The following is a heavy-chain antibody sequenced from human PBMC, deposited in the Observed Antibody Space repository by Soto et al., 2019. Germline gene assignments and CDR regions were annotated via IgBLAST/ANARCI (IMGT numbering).Heavy chain of an antibody. CDR2: IYHSGST. J-gene: IGHJ6*02. CDR1: GGSIGGGNW. Sequence: SETLSLGCTVSGGSIGGGNWWSWDRQPPGKGRGWIGGIYHSGSTNYNPSLKSRVTISVDKSKNQVSLKLSSVTAADTAVYDCARCRCPPPAGSVAGVIDYYYGMDVWGQGTTVT. CDR3: ARCRCPPPAGSVAGVIDYYYGMDV. D-gene: IGHD6-19*01. V-gene: IGHV4-4*02.